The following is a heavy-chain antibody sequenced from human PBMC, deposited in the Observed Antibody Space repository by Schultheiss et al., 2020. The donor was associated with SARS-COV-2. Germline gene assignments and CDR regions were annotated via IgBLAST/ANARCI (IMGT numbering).Heavy chain of an antibody. CDR3: TRAHIAVAGTFYYFDY. CDR2: IRSKAYGGTT. CDR1: GFTFSSYA. V-gene: IGHV3-49*04. J-gene: IGHJ4*02. D-gene: IGHD6-19*01. Sequence: GGSLRLSCAASGFTFSSYAMSWVRQAPGKGLEWVGFIRSKAYGGTTEYAASVKGRFTISRDDSKSIAYLQMNSLKTEDTAVYYCTRAHIAVAGTFYYFDYWGQGTLVTVSS.